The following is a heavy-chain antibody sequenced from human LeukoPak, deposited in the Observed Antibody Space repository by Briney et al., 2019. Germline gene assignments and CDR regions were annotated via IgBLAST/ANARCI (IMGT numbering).Heavy chain of an antibody. CDR3: ASRTGNDAFDI. D-gene: IGHD2-8*02. CDR1: GFTFSSYA. Sequence: GGSLRLSCAASGFTFSSYAMHWVRQAPGKGLEWVAVISYDGSNKYYADSVKGRFTISRDNSKNTPYLQMNSLRAEDTAVYYCASRTGNDAFDIWGQGTMVTVSS. J-gene: IGHJ3*02. CDR2: ISYDGSNK. V-gene: IGHV3-30-3*01.